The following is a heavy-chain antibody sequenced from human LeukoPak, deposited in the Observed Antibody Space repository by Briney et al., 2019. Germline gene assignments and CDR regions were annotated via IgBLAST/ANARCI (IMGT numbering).Heavy chain of an antibody. CDR1: GGSINSYY. J-gene: IGHJ4*02. V-gene: IGHV4-4*07. D-gene: IGHD3-22*01. CDR2: IYTSGST. Sequence: PSETLSLTCTVSGGSINSYYWSWIRQPPGKGLEWIGRIYTSGSTTYNPSLKSRVTISGDTSENQFSLRLSSVTAADTAVYYCARASYSYDISGWVPFDYWGQGTLVTVSS. CDR3: ARASYSYDISGWVPFDY.